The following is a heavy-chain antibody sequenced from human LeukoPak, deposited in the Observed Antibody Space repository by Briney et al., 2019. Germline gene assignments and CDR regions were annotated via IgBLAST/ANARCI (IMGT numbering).Heavy chain of an antibody. CDR3: ATKIYNYYGMDV. CDR1: GYTLTELS. J-gene: IGHJ6*02. V-gene: IGHV1-24*01. Sequence: ASVKVSCKVSGYTLTELSMHWVRQAPGKGLEWMGGFDPEDGETIYAQKFQGRVTMTEDTSTDTAYIELSSLRSEDTAVYYCATKIYNYYGMDVWGQGTTVTVSS. CDR2: FDPEDGET.